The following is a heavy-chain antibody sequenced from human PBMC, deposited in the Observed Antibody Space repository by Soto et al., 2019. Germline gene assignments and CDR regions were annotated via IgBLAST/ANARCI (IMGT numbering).Heavy chain of an antibody. CDR2: ISNDGSST. CDR3: ARLPNKSPQN. V-gene: IGHV3-74*01. J-gene: IGHJ1*01. CDR1: GFTFSSYW. Sequence: EVPLVESGGGLVQPGGSLRLSCVASGFTFSSYWLHWVRQAPGKGLVWVSSISNDGSSTSYVDPVKGRFTISRDNAKNTLYLQMNRLRSEYPAGYYCARLPNKSPQNWGQGTMVIVSP.